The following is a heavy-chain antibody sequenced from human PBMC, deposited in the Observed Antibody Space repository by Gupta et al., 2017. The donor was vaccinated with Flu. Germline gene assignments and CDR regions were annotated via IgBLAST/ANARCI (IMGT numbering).Heavy chain of an antibody. Sequence: YGGSFRGYFWSWIRQPPGKGLEWIGESHPGGTTNYNPSLKRRVTISADTSEKQFCLKMTSVTAADTAAYYCARNSPRLEGGNGFDPWGQGTLVTVXS. CDR2: SHPGGTT. CDR1: GGSFRGYF. V-gene: IGHV4-34*01. J-gene: IGHJ5*02. D-gene: IGHD2-21*01. CDR3: ARNSPRLEGGNGFDP.